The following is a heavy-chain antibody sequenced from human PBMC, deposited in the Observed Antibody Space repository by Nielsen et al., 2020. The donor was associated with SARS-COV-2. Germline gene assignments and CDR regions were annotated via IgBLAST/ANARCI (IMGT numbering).Heavy chain of an antibody. CDR2: IKSNTDGGAT. D-gene: IGHD2-8*01. CDR3: TTDPNLQSAGHLFDY. J-gene: IGHJ4*02. Sequence: GESLKISCTASGFTFGDYAMIWVRQAPGKGLEWVGRIKSNTDGGATDYAAPVKGRFVVSRDDSKNTLSLQMNSLKTEDTAVYYCTTDPNLQSAGHLFDYWGQGTLVTVSS. V-gene: IGHV3-15*01. CDR1: GFTFGDYA.